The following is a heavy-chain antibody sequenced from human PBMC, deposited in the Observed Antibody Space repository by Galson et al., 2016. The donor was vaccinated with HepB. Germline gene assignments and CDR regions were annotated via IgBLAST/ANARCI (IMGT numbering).Heavy chain of an antibody. J-gene: IGHJ3*02. CDR2: ISRGGTYK. CDR1: GFTFSSYA. V-gene: IGHV3-21*01. CDR3: ARDKSSGYSDAFDM. D-gene: IGHD3-22*01. Sequence: SLRLSCAASGFTFSSYAMSWVRQAPGKGLEWVSSISRGGTYKYYAVSVEGRFTISRDNAKNSLYLQMNSLRAEDPAVYFCARDKSSGYSDAFDMWGQGTMVTVSS.